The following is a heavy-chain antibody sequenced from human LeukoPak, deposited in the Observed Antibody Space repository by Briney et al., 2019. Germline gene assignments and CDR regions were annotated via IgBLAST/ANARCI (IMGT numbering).Heavy chain of an antibody. CDR2: IYPGDSDV. D-gene: IGHD2-21*01. V-gene: IGHV5-51*01. CDR1: GYKFTSSW. Sequence: GESLKISCQTSGYKFTSSWIGWVRQMPGKGPEWMGIIYPGDSDVKYSPSFQGQVTMSVDRSISAAYLQWGSLKTSDTAMYYCVKLRGAYFGLVENYFDSWGRGTLVTVSS. CDR3: VKLRGAYFGLVENYFDS. J-gene: IGHJ4*02.